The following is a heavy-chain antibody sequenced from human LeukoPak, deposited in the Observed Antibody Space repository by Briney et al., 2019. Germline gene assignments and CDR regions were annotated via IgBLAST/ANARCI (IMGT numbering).Heavy chain of an antibody. CDR3: ATFDSYYYYGMDV. CDR2: ISSSSSYI. CDR1: GFTFSSYE. J-gene: IGHJ6*02. Sequence: GGSLRLSCAASGFTFSSYEMNWVRQAPGKGLEWVSSISSSSSYIYYADSVKGRFTISRDNAKNSLYLQMNSLRAEDTAVYYCATFDSYYYYGMDVWGQGTTVTVSS. D-gene: IGHD3-9*01. V-gene: IGHV3-21*01.